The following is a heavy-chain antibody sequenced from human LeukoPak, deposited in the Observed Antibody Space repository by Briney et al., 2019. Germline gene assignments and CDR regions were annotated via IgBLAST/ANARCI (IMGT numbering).Heavy chain of an antibody. J-gene: IGHJ5*02. CDR3: ARAYQSLGGLSLPDH. CDR2: IHPNTGNP. Sequence: ASVKVSCKASGYTFTSYYMHWVRQAPGQGLEWMGWIHPNTGNPTYARGFTGRFVFSLDTSVGTTYLQISSLKAEDTAVYYCARAYQSLGGLSLPDHWGQGTLVTVSS. CDR1: GYTFTSYY. D-gene: IGHD3-16*02. V-gene: IGHV7-4-1*02.